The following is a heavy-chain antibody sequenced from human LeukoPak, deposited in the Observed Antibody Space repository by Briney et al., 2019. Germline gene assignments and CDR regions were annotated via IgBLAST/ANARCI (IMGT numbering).Heavy chain of an antibody. CDR2: IKQDGSAK. J-gene: IGHJ4*02. V-gene: IGHV3-7*04. Sequence: GGSLRLSCAASGLTLSRNWMNWVRQAPGKGLEWVANIKQDGSAKYYANSVKGRFTISRDDAKNSLYLEMNSLRAEDTAVYYCAGGGGWVFDFWGQGTLVTVYS. D-gene: IGHD6-19*01. CDR1: GLTLSRNW. CDR3: AGGGGWVFDF.